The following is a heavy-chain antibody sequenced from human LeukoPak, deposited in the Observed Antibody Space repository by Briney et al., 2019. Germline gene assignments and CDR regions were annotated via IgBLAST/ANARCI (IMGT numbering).Heavy chain of an antibody. Sequence: SETLSLTCTVSGGSISSYYWSWIRQPPGKGLEWIGYIYYSGSTNYNPSPKSRVTISVDTSKNQFSLKLSSVTAADTAVYYCARLAPITIFGVVTGYYYYYMDVWGKGTTVTVSS. V-gene: IGHV4-59*08. CDR1: GGSISSYY. CDR2: IYYSGST. D-gene: IGHD3-3*01. J-gene: IGHJ6*03. CDR3: ARLAPITIFGVVTGYYYYYMDV.